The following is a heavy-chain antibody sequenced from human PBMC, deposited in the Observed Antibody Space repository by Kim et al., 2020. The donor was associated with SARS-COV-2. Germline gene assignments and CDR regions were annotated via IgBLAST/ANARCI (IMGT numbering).Heavy chain of an antibody. CDR2: IYYSGST. D-gene: IGHD3-10*01. Sequence: SETLSLTCTVSGGSISSSSYYWGWIRQPPGKGLEWIGSIYYSGSTYYNPSLKSRVTISVDTSKNQFSLKLSSVTAADTAVYYCARGVWVSGSGSYYLDYWGQGTLVTVSS. CDR1: GGSISSSSYY. J-gene: IGHJ4*02. V-gene: IGHV4-39*01. CDR3: ARGVWVSGSGSYYLDY.